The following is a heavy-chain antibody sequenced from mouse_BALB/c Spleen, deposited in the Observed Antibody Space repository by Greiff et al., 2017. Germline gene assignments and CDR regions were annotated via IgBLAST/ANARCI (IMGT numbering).Heavy chain of an antibody. CDR1: GFTFSDYY. Sequence: EVQLVESGGGLVKPGGSLKLSCAASGFTFSDYYMYWVRQTPEKRLEWVATISDGGSYTYYPDSVKGRFTISRDNAKNNLYLQMSSLKSEDTAMYYCARDDAWFAYWGRGTLVTVSA. V-gene: IGHV5-4*02. CDR2: ISDGGSYT. CDR3: ARDDAWFAY. J-gene: IGHJ3*01.